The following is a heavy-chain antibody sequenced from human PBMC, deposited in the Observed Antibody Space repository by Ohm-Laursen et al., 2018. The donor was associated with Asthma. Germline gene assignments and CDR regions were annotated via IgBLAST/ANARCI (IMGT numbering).Heavy chain of an antibody. CDR3: TKGSNVYYTYNFDS. CDR1: GFTFSSYA. D-gene: IGHD3-22*01. Sequence: SLRLSCAASGFTFSSYAMSWVRQAPGKGLEWVSTINSSGGRTYYADSVKGRFTISRDNSKNTLHLQMNSLSAEDTAVYYCTKGSNVYYTYNFDSWGQGTLVTVSS. J-gene: IGHJ4*02. CDR2: INSSGGRT. V-gene: IGHV3-23*01.